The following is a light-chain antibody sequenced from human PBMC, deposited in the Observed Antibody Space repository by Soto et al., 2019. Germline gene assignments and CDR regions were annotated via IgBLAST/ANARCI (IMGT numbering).Light chain of an antibody. J-gene: IGKJ5*01. CDR3: HSGA. Sequence: DVQLTLTPSTLSAYVGDEVTITCRASQTISRWLAWYQQKPGRAPKLLIYDASTLESGVPSRFSGSGSETEFTLTISRLQPDDFATYFCHSGAFGQRTRLEI. CDR2: DAS. CDR1: QTISRW. V-gene: IGKV1-5*01.